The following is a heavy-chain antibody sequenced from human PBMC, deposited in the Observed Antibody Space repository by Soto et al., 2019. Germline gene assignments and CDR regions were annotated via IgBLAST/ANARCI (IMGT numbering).Heavy chain of an antibody. CDR3: ARGGAAGMRTMDV. J-gene: IGHJ6*02. Sequence: GESLKISCKGSGYSFTSYWIGWVRRMPGKGLEWMGIIYPGDSDTRYSPSFQGQVTISADKSISTASLQWSSLKASATAMYYCARGGAAGMRTMDVWGQGTTVTVSS. V-gene: IGHV5-51*01. CDR2: IYPGDSDT. CDR1: GYSFTSYW. D-gene: IGHD6-13*01.